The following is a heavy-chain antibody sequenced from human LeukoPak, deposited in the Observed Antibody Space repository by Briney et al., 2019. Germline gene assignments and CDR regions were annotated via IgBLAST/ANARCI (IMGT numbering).Heavy chain of an antibody. Sequence: PGGSLRLSCAASGFIFSSYAMHWVRQAPGKGLEWVSAISGSGGSTYYADSVKGRFTISRDISENTLYLQMNSLRAEDTAVYYCARDYAFDIWGQGTMVTVSS. J-gene: IGHJ3*02. CDR3: ARDYAFDI. CDR2: ISGSGGST. V-gene: IGHV3-23*01. CDR1: GFIFSSYA.